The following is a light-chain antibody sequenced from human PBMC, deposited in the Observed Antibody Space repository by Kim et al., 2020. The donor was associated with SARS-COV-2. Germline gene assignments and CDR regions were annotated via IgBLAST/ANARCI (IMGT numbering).Light chain of an antibody. V-gene: IGKV1-9*01. CDR1: QGISSY. J-gene: IGKJ4*01. CDR2: AAS. CDR3: QQLNIYPLT. Sequence: AAVGDRVTNTCRASQGISSYLAWFQQKPGKAPNLLIYAASTLQSGVTARFSGSGSGTDFALTISGLQPEDVATYYCQQLNIYPLTFGEGTKVDIK.